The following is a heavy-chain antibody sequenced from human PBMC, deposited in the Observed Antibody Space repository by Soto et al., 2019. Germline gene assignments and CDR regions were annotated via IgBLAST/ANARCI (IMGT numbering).Heavy chain of an antibody. J-gene: IGHJ4*02. CDR1: GLSLNNYA. V-gene: IGHV3-23*01. D-gene: IGHD2-15*01. Sequence: EVQILESGGDLEQQGGSLRLSCVVSGLSLNNYAIAWVRHAPGKGLEFVSTIDVLDGAWYSDSVRGRLAISRDVSRNTVYLQMSSLRVEDTAIYFCSDWRAGGPVNLDHLGPGTRVTVSS. CDR2: IDVLDGA. CDR3: SDWRAGGPVNLDH.